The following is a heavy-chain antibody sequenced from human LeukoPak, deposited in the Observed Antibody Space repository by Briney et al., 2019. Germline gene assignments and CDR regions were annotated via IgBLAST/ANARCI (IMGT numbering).Heavy chain of an antibody. CDR1: GFSFSSYA. CDR3: ANHILGYCSGGSCANFDH. J-gene: IGHJ4*02. Sequence: GGSLRLSCAASGFSFSSYAMSWVRQAPGKGLEWVSAISGSGGSTYYADSVKGRFTISRDDSKNTLFLQMNSLRAEDTAVYYCANHILGYCSGGSCANFDHWGQGTLVTVSS. CDR2: ISGSGGST. D-gene: IGHD2-15*01. V-gene: IGHV3-23*01.